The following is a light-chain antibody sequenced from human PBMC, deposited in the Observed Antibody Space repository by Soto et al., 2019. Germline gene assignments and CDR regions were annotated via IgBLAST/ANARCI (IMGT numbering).Light chain of an antibody. CDR3: SAWDDSLDGPV. Sequence: QSVLTQTPSASGTPGQSVTISCSGSSSNIGSNTVNWYRQLPGTAPKVLIYSSSQRPSGVPDRFSGSKSGTSASLAISGLQSEDEGIYYCSAWDDSLDGPVFGGGTKLTVL. V-gene: IGLV1-44*01. CDR1: SSNIGSNT. CDR2: SSS. J-gene: IGLJ3*02.